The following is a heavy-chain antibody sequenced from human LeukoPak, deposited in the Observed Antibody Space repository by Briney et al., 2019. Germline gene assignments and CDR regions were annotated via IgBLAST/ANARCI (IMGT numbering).Heavy chain of an antibody. V-gene: IGHV3-21*01. CDR2: ITSSSSHI. Sequence: GGSLRLSCAASGFTFSSYSMNWVRQAPGKGLEWVSSITSSSSHIYYADSVKGRFTISRDNAKNSLYLQMSSLRAEDTAVYYCARDNFRSPYYFDYWGQGTLVTVSS. CDR1: GFTFSSYS. CDR3: ARDNFRSPYYFDY. J-gene: IGHJ4*02.